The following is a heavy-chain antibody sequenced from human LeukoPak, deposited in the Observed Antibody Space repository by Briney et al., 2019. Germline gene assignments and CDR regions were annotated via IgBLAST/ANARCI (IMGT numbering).Heavy chain of an antibody. D-gene: IGHD3-10*01. CDR3: AANSGSYIYYYYYGMDV. CDR1: GGSISSSSYY. J-gene: IGHJ6*02. V-gene: IGHV4-39*07. Sequence: SETLSLTCTVSGGSISSSSYYWGWIRQPPGKGLEWIGSIYYSGNTYYNPSLKSRVTISVDTSKNQFSLKLSSVTAADTAVYYCAANSGSYIYYYYYGMDVWGQGTTVTVSS. CDR2: IYYSGNT.